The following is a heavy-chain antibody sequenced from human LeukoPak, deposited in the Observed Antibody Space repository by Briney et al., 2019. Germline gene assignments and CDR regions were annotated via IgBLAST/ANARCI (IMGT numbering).Heavy chain of an antibody. CDR1: GVNFRSYG. V-gene: IGHV3-48*02. CDR2: ISSRSSAI. CDR3: ARDLDYAFDY. J-gene: IGHJ4*02. D-gene: IGHD4-17*01. Sequence: PGGSLKISWSASGVNFRSYGMNWVRQAPGKGLEWVSYISSRSSAIYYADSVKGRFTISRDNAKNSLNLQMNSLSDEDTAVYYCARDLDYAFDYWGQGTLVTVSS.